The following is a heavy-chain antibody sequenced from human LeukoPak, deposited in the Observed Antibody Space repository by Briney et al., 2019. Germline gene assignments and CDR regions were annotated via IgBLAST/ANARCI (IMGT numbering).Heavy chain of an antibody. D-gene: IGHD3-3*01. J-gene: IGHJ6*03. CDR3: ARVTRGDFWSGRSNYYYYMDV. CDR1: GGSLSNYY. Sequence: SETLSLTCTVSGGSLSNYYWNWIRQPPGKGLEWIAYIYYSGSTNYNPSLKSRVTISLDTSKNQFSLKLSSVTTADTAVYYCARVTRGDFWSGRSNYYYYMDVWGKGTTVTVSS. V-gene: IGHV4-59*01. CDR2: IYYSGST.